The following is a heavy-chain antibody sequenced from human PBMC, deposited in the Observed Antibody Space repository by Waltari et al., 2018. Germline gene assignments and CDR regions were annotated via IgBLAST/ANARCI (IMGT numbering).Heavy chain of an antibody. Sequence: QVQLQESGPGLVKPSGTLSLTCAVSGGSISSSNWWSWVRQPPGKGLGWVGEIYHSGSTNYNPSLKSRVTISVDKSKNQFSLKLSSVTAADTAVYYCARDPRADDSSGYYSDYYYYGMDVWGQGTTVTVSS. CDR2: IYHSGST. V-gene: IGHV4-4*02. CDR3: ARDPRADDSSGYYSDYYYYGMDV. J-gene: IGHJ6*02. D-gene: IGHD3-22*01. CDR1: GGSISSSNW.